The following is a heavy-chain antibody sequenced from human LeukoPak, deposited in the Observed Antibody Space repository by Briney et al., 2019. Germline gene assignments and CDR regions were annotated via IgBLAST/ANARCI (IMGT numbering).Heavy chain of an antibody. J-gene: IGHJ4*02. CDR3: ASVDYDFWGGVFDY. CDR1: GFAFSSYA. V-gene: IGHV3-23*01. D-gene: IGHD3-3*01. Sequence: GGALSLSSAAAGFAFSSYAMSWVRPAPGKVLEWVSAISGSGGSTYYADSVKGRFTISRDNSKNTLYLQMNSLRAEDTAVYYCASVDYDFWGGVFDYWGQGTLVTVSS. CDR2: ISGSGGST.